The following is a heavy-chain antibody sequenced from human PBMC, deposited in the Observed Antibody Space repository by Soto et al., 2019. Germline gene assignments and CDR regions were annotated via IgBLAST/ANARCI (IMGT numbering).Heavy chain of an antibody. J-gene: IGHJ1*01. CDR2: IYYGGST. Sequence: SETLSLTCTVSGGSIRSTTYYWGWIRQPPGKGLEWIASIYYGGSTYYNPSLKGRVNISVDMSKNQFSLKLSSVTAADTAVYYCATHNWDLDPWGQGNLVTVSS. D-gene: IGHD1-7*01. V-gene: IGHV4-39*01. CDR3: ATHNWDLDP. CDR1: GGSIRSTTYY.